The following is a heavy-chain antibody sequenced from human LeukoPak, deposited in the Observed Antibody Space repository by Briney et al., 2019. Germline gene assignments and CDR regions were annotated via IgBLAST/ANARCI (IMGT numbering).Heavy chain of an antibody. CDR2: IYYSGST. V-gene: IGHV4-39*01. CDR1: GGSISSSSSY. Sequence: SETLSLTCTVSGGSISSSSSYWGWIRQPPGKGLKWIGNIYYSGSTYYNPSLKSRVSIFVDKSKNQVSLKLNSVTAADKTVYYCARHGFRELFNYDHWGQGTLVTVSS. CDR3: ARHGFRELFNYDH. J-gene: IGHJ4*02. D-gene: IGHD3-10*01.